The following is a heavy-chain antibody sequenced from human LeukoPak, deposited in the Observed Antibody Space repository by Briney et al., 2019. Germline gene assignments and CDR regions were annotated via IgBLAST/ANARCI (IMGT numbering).Heavy chain of an antibody. Sequence: PGGSLRLSCTASGFTFSNYAMTWVRQTPGKGLEWVSSISGSGDSTFYADSVKGRFSISRDNSKNTLYLQVNGLRTEDTAVYYCAKGRLLNYRGDCYIFDYWGQGTVVTVSS. CDR3: AKGRLLNYRGDCYIFDY. J-gene: IGHJ4*02. CDR1: GFTFSNYA. V-gene: IGHV3-23*01. CDR2: ISGSGDST. D-gene: IGHD2-21*02.